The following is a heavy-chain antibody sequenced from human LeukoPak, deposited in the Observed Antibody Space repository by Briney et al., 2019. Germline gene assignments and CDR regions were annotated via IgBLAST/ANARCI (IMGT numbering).Heavy chain of an antibody. CDR2: IWYGGSNK. J-gene: IGHJ5*02. Sequence: GRSLRLSCAASGVTFSSYGMLWVRQAPGKGLEWVADIWYGGSNKYYADSVKGRFTISRDNSKNTLYLQMNSLRAEDTAVYYCARDLDDYGDYNWFDPWGQGTLVTVSS. CDR1: GVTFSSYG. V-gene: IGHV3-33*01. CDR3: ARDLDDYGDYNWFDP. D-gene: IGHD4-17*01.